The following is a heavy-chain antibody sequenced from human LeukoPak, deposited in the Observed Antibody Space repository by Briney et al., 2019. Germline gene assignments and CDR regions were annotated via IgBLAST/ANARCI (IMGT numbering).Heavy chain of an antibody. D-gene: IGHD2-15*01. Sequence: GGSLRLSCAASGFTFSSYSMNWVRQAPGKGLEWVSSISSSSSYIYYADSVKGRFTISRDNAKNSLYLQMNSLRAEDTAVYYCARDSTSGGAYYFDYWGQGTLVSVPS. V-gene: IGHV3-21*01. CDR2: ISSSSSYI. CDR3: ARDSTSGGAYYFDY. J-gene: IGHJ4*02. CDR1: GFTFSSYS.